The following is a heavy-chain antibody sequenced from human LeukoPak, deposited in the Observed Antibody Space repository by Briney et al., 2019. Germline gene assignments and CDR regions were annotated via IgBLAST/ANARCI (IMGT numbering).Heavy chain of an antibody. CDR2: INSDGSST. CDR3: ARGDFSLAVAGTDAFDI. CDR1: GFTFSSYW. V-gene: IGHV3-74*01. J-gene: IGHJ3*02. D-gene: IGHD6-19*01. Sequence: GGSLRLSCAASGFTFSSYWMHWVRQAPGKGLVWVSRINSDGSSTSYADSVKGRFTISRDNAKNTLYLQMNSLRAEDTAVYYCARGDFSLAVAGTDAFDIWGQGTMVTVSS.